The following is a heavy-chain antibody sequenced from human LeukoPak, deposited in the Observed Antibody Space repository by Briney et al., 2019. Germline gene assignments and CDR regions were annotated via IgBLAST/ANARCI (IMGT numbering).Heavy chain of an antibody. J-gene: IGHJ3*02. CDR3: ARVAPNNYDILTGYHYGDAFDI. CDR2: IYYSGST. CDR1: GGSISSYY. D-gene: IGHD3-9*01. V-gene: IGHV4-59*12. Sequence: SETLSLTCTVSGGSISSYYWSWIRQPPGKGLEWIGYIYYSGSTNYNPSLKSRVTISVDTSKNQFSLKLSSVTAADTAVYYCARVAPNNYDILTGYHYGDAFDIWGQGTMVTVSS.